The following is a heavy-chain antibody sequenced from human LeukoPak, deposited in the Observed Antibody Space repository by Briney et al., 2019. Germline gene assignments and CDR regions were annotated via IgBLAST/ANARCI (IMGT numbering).Heavy chain of an antibody. Sequence: PGGSLRLSCAASGFTFSRYWMRWVRQAPGKGLEWVANIKEDGSAKYYVDSVKGRFTISRDNAKNSLYLQMNSLRVEDTAVYYCARAEDYWGQGTLVTVSS. CDR1: GFTFSRYW. CDR2: IKEDGSAK. V-gene: IGHV3-7*05. CDR3: ARAEDY. J-gene: IGHJ4*02.